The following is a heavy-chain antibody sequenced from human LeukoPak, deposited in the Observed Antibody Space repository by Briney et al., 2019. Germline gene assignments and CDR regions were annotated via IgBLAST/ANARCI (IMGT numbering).Heavy chain of an antibody. D-gene: IGHD5-18*01. V-gene: IGHV3-33*01. Sequence: GGSLRLSCAASGFTFSSYGMHWVRQAPGKGLEWVALIWYDGSNKYYADSVKGRFTISRDNSKNTLYLQMNSLRAEDTAVYYCARDRGYSYAHPLDYWGQGTLVTVSS. CDR1: GFTFSSYG. CDR3: ARDRGYSYAHPLDY. CDR2: IWYDGSNK. J-gene: IGHJ4*02.